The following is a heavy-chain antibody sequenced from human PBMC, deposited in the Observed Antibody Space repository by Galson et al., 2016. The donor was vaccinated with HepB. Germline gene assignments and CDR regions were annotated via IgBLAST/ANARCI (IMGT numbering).Heavy chain of an antibody. V-gene: IGHV3-30*18. CDR3: AKCPYSCVAHWLDP. CDR2: ISDDGRNK. Sequence: SLRLSCAASGFTFEDYGMHWVRQAPGKGLEWVASISDDGRNKYSGDSVKGRFTISRDNRKNALYLQMNSLRAEDTAVYYCAKCPYSCVAHWLDPWGQGTLVTVSP. J-gene: IGHJ5*02. CDR1: GFTFEDYG. D-gene: IGHD4-11*01.